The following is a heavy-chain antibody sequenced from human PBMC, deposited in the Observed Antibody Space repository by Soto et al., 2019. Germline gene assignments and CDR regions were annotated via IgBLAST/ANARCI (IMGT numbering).Heavy chain of an antibody. Sequence: ASVKVSCKASGYTFSTYALHWVRQAPGQGLEWMGWINGGNGHTRYSQKFKDRVTISRDTPASTAYMGLSGLRSEDTAVYYCARGKGMEENYYYYGMDVWGQGTRVTVSS. V-gene: IGHV1-3*01. CDR2: INGGNGHT. J-gene: IGHJ6*02. D-gene: IGHD1-1*01. CDR1: GYTFSTYA. CDR3: ARGKGMEENYYYYGMDV.